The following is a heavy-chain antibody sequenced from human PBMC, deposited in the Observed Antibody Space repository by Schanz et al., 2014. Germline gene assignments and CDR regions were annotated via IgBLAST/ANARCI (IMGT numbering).Heavy chain of an antibody. CDR2: IHYSGNS. Sequence: VQLQQSGPGLVKPSDTLSLTCTVSGGSISRHYWSWIRQPPGKGLEWIGYIHYSGNSNYNPSLKSRVTMSVDTSKNQFSLKLSSVTAADTAVYYCARARFTGYYMDVWGQGTAVTVSS. CDR3: ARARFTGYYMDV. CDR1: GGSISRHY. J-gene: IGHJ6*02. D-gene: IGHD3-9*01. V-gene: IGHV4-59*11.